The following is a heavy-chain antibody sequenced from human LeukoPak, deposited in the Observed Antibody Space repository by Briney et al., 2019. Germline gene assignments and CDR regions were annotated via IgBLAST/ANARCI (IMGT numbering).Heavy chain of an antibody. CDR2: ISAYNGNT. CDR1: GYTFTTYS. D-gene: IGHD1-26*01. V-gene: IGHV1-18*04. CDR3: AREWELLNDY. Sequence: GASVKVSCKASGYTFTTYSIIWARQAPGQGLEWMGWISAYNGNTNYAQKLQGRVTMTTDTSTSTAYMELRSLRSDDTAVYYCAREWELLNDYWGQGTLVTVSS. J-gene: IGHJ4*02.